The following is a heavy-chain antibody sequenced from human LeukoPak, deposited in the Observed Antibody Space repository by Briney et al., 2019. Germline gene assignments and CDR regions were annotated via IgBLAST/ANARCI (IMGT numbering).Heavy chain of an antibody. CDR2: ISSTSSLI. V-gene: IGHV3-21*01. D-gene: IGHD3-3*01. Sequence: GGSLRLSCAASGFNISSYTIHWVRQAPGKGLEWVSSISSTSSLIFYADSMRGRFIISRDNAKNSLYLQMNSLRAEDTAVYYRARDYDFWSGFSSNYFDYWGQGTLVTVSS. CDR1: GFNISSYT. CDR3: ARDYDFWSGFSSNYFDY. J-gene: IGHJ4*02.